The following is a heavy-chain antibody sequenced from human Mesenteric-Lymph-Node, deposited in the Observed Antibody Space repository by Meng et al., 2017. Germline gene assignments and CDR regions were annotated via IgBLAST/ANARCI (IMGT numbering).Heavy chain of an antibody. CDR3: ARAGSYDSSGHIDQ. D-gene: IGHD3-22*01. V-gene: IGHV7-4-1*02. CDR2: INTNTGNP. J-gene: IGHJ4*02. Sequence: ASVKVSCKASGYTFTSYGINWVRQAPGQGLEWMGWINTNTGNPTYAQGFTGRFVFSLDTSVSTAYLQFSSLKAEDTAVYYCARAGSYDSSGHIDQWGQGTLVTVSS. CDR1: GYTFTSYG.